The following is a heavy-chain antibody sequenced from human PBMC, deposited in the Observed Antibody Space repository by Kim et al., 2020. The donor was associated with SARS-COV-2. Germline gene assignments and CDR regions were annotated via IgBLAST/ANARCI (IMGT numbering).Heavy chain of an antibody. CDR3: ARGGPKTPYYYDSSGQERAFDI. V-gene: IGHV3-48*02. D-gene: IGHD3-22*01. CDR1: GFTFSSYS. J-gene: IGHJ3*02. Sequence: GGSLRLSCAASGFTFSSYSMNWVRQAPGKGLEWVSYISSSSSTIYYADSVKGRFTISRDNAKNSLYLQMNSLRDEDTAVYYCARGGPKTPYYYDSSGQERAFDIWGQGTMVTVSS. CDR2: ISSSSSTI.